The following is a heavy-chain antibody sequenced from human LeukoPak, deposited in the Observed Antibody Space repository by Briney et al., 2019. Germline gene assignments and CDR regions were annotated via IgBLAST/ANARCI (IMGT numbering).Heavy chain of an antibody. Sequence: GGSLRLSCAASGFTVSSNYMSWVRQAPGKGLEWVSVIYSSDTYYADSVKGRFTISRDNSKNTLYLQMNSLRVEDTAVYYCARDDDDFDYWGQGTLVTVSS. D-gene: IGHD3-3*01. CDR1: GFTVSSNY. V-gene: IGHV3-53*01. CDR2: IYSSDT. CDR3: ARDDDDFDY. J-gene: IGHJ4*02.